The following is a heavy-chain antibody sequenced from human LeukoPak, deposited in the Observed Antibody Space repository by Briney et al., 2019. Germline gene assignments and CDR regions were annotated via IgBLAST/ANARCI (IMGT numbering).Heavy chain of an antibody. CDR2: IRSKAYGGTT. CDR1: GFTFGDYA. Sequence: GGSLRLSCTASGFTFGDYAMSWFRQAPGKGLEWVGFIRSKAYGGTTEYAASVKGRFTISRDDSKSIAYLQMNSLKTEDTAGYYCTRGYSSSWEEYYYYYMDVWGKGTTVTVSS. J-gene: IGHJ6*03. CDR3: TRGYSSSWEEYYYYYMDV. V-gene: IGHV3-49*03. D-gene: IGHD6-13*01.